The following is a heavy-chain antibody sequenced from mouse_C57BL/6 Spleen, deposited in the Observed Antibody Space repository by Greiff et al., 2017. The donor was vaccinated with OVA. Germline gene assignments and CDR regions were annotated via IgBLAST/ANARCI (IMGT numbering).Heavy chain of an antibody. CDR3: ASLGMAY. CDR1: GYTFTSYW. J-gene: IGHJ4*01. Sequence: VQLQQPGAELVMPGASVKLSCKASGYTFTSYWMHWVKQRPGHGLEWIGEIDPSDSYTNYNQKFKGKSTVTVDKSSSTAYMQLSSLTSEDSAVYYCASLGMAYWGQGTSVTVSS. CDR2: IDPSDSYT. D-gene: IGHD4-1*01. V-gene: IGHV1-69*01.